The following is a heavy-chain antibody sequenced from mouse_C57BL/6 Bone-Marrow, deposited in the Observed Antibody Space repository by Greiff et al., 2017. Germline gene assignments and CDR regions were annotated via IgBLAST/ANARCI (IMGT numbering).Heavy chain of an antibody. Sequence: EVKLVESGGGLVQPGGSLKLSCAASGFTFSDYYMYWVRQTPEKRLEWVAYISNGGGSTYYPDTVKGRFTISRDNAKNTLYLQMSRLKSEDTAMYYCARRRGAYWGQGTLVTVSA. V-gene: IGHV5-12*01. CDR3: ARRRGAY. CDR1: GFTFSDYY. CDR2: ISNGGGST. J-gene: IGHJ3*01.